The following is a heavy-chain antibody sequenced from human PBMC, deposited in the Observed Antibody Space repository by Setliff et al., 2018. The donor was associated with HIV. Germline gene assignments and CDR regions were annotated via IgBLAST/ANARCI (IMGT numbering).Heavy chain of an antibody. D-gene: IGHD6-13*01. Sequence: ASVKVSCKASGYTFTSCFMHWVRQAPGQGLEYIGIINPSDETTAYVERFQGRVSMTSDTSTSTVYMEMSNLRSEDTAIYYCAKEYHTEATGRRLANYFDYWGQGTLVTV. CDR2: INPSDETT. CDR3: AKEYHTEATGRRLANYFDY. V-gene: IGHV1-46*01. J-gene: IGHJ4*02. CDR1: GYTFTSCF.